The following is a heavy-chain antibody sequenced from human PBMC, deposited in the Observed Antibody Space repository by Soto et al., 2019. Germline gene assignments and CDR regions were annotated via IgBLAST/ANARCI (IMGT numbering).Heavy chain of an antibody. CDR3: ARDQGWLRLGGEYYFDY. V-gene: IGHV1-69*13. CDR1: GGTFSSYA. J-gene: IGHJ4*02. D-gene: IGHD5-12*01. CDR2: IIPIFGTA. Sequence: ASVKVSCKASGGTFSSYAISWVRQAPGQGLEWMGGIIPIFGTANYAQKFQGRVTITADESTSTAYMELSSLRSEDTAVYYCARDQGWLRLGGEYYFDYWGQGTLVTVSS.